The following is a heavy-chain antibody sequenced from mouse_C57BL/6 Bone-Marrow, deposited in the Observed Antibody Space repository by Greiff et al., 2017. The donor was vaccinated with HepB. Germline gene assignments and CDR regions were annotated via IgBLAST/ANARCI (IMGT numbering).Heavy chain of an antibody. J-gene: IGHJ2*01. V-gene: IGHV1-69*01. CDR3: ARELRLGYYLDY. D-gene: IGHD3-2*02. CDR2: IDPSDSYT. CDR1: GYTFTSYW. Sequence: VQLQQPGAELVMPGASVKLSCKASGYTFTSYWMHWVKQRPGQGLEWIGEIDPSDSYTNYNQKCKGKSTLTVDKSSSTAYMQLSSLTSEDSAVYYCARELRLGYYLDYWGQGTTLTVSS.